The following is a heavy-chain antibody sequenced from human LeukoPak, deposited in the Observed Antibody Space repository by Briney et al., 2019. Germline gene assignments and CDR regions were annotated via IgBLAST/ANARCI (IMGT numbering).Heavy chain of an antibody. J-gene: IGHJ4*02. CDR2: IKSKTDGGTT. Sequence: GGSLRPSCAGSGFTFSNAWMNWVRQAPGRGLEWVGRIKSKTDGGTTDYAAPVKGRFTISRDDSKNTELLQVNSLQTEDTAVYFCATGGYILEYWGQGTLVTVSS. CDR3: ATGGYILEY. V-gene: IGHV3-15*01. D-gene: IGHD6-13*01. CDR1: GFTFSNAW.